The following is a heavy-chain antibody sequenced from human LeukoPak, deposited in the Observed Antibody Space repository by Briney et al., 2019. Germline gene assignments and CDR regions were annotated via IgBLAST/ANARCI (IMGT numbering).Heavy chain of an antibody. CDR2: IYYSGST. Sequence: SETLSLTCTVSGGSIISYYWTWIRQPPGKGLEWIGYIYYSGSTKYNPSLQSRVTISVDMSKNQFSLKLSPVTAADTAVYYCARAPYSGSYPDYWGQGTLVTVSS. J-gene: IGHJ4*02. CDR3: ARAPYSGSYPDY. CDR1: GGSIISYY. V-gene: IGHV4-59*01. D-gene: IGHD1-26*01.